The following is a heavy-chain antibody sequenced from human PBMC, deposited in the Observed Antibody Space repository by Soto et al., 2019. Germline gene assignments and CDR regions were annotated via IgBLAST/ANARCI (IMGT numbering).Heavy chain of an antibody. CDR2: IYYSGST. CDR3: ARDQIGYFGDNWFDP. J-gene: IGHJ5*02. V-gene: IGHV4-30-4*01. CDR1: GGSISSGDYY. D-gene: IGHD3-22*01. Sequence: PSETLSLTCTVSGGSISSGDYYWSWIRQPPGKGLEWIGYIYYSGSTYYNPSLKSRVTISVDTSKNQFSLKLSSVTAADTAVYYCARDQIGYFGDNWFDPWGQGTLVTVSS.